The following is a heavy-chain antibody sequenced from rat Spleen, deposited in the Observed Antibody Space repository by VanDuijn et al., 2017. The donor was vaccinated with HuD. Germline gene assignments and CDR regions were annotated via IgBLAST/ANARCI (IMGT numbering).Heavy chain of an antibody. CDR3: ARHGVLQCLGDY. Sequence: EVQLVVSGGGVVQSGRSMKLSCAASGFTFSDYYMAWVRQAPKKGLEWVASISYEGSGTYYGDSVKGRFTISRDNPKSTLYLQMDSLRSEDTATYYCARHGVLQCLGDYWGQGVMVTVSS. CDR2: ISYEGSGT. CDR1: GFTFSDYY. D-gene: IGHD1-1*01. J-gene: IGHJ2*01. V-gene: IGHV5-22*01.